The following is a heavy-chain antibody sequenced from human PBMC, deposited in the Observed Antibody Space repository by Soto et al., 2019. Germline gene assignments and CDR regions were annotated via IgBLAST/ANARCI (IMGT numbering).Heavy chain of an antibody. D-gene: IGHD2-15*01. CDR1: GDSISSSNW. Sequence: PSETLSVTCIVSGDSISSSNWWTWVRHSPELGLQWIGEIFPLGTTNYNPPLRRRVTISVDESKNQFSLMLTSVTAADTAVYYCARGLLFYGLDVWGQGTTVTVSS. V-gene: IGHV4-4*02. CDR3: ARGLLFYGLDV. CDR2: IFPLGTT. J-gene: IGHJ6*02.